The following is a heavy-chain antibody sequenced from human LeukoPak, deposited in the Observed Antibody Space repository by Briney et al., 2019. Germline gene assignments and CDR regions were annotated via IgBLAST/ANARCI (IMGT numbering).Heavy chain of an antibody. CDR2: IKQDGSKN. CDR3: ARVRHKTVLRYFDWLERGMDV. Sequence: GGSLRLSCAASGFTFSSYAMSWVRQAPGKGLEWVANIKQDGSKNYYVDSVKGRFTISRDNAKNSLYLQMNSLRAEDTAVYYWARVRHKTVLRYFDWLERGMDVCGRGTTVTVSS. CDR1: GFTFSSYA. J-gene: IGHJ6*02. V-gene: IGHV3-7*03. D-gene: IGHD3-9*01.